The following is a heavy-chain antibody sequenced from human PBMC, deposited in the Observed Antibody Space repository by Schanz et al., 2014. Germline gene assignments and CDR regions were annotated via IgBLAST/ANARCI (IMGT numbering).Heavy chain of an antibody. V-gene: IGHV3-11*05. J-gene: IGHJ4*02. CDR1: GFVFGDYY. D-gene: IGHD6-19*01. Sequence: QVQVVQSGGGLVKPGGSLRLSCAASGFVFGDYYMTWIRQAPGKGLEWLSYISDSGTYTNYADSVKGRFTISRDNAKNSLCLQMNSLRVEDTAVDYCAAGRGWHPAPDYWGQGTLVTVSS. CDR2: ISDSGTYT. CDR3: AAGRGWHPAPDY.